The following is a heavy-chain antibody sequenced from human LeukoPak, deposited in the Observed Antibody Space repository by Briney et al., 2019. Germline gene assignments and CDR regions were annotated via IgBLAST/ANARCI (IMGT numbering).Heavy chain of an antibody. CDR2: SKSDGST. J-gene: IGHJ1*01. Sequence: GGSLRLSCAASGFTFSSYWMHWVRQAPGKGLVWVSRSKSDGSTNYADSVKGRFTISRDNAKNTVSLQMNSLRAEDTGVYYCARAPSEIGGYYPEYFRHWGQGTLVTVSS. V-gene: IGHV3-74*01. CDR3: ARAPSEIGGYYPEYFRH. CDR1: GFTFSSYW. D-gene: IGHD3-22*01.